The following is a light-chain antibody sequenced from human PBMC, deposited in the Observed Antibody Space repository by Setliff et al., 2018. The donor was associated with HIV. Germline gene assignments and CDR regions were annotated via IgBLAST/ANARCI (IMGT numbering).Light chain of an antibody. J-gene: IGLJ3*02. Sequence: SVLTQPPSVSGAPGQKVTISCIGRISNIGAGYDVHWYQHVAGTAPKLLISVNNNRPSGVPERFSGSKSDTSASLAITGLQAEDEADYYCQSFDSSRNIWVFGGGTKVTVL. CDR1: ISNIGAGYD. CDR3: QSFDSSRNIWV. V-gene: IGLV1-40*01. CDR2: VNN.